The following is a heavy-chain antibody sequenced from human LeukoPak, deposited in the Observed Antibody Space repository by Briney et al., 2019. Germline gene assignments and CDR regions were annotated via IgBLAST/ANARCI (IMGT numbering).Heavy chain of an antibody. J-gene: IGHJ3*02. D-gene: IGHD3-22*01. Sequence: ASVKVSGKASGDTFTSYYMHWVRQAPGQGLEWMGIINPSGDSTSSAQTFQGRVTMTRDMSTSTVYMALSSLRTEDTAVYYCARGRHSYESGDYYYEGDAFDIWGQGTMVTVSS. V-gene: IGHV1-46*01. CDR1: GDTFTSYY. CDR3: ARGRHSYESGDYYYEGDAFDI. CDR2: INPSGDST.